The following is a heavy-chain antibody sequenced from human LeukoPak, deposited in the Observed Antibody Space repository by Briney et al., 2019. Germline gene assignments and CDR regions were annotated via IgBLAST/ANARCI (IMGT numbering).Heavy chain of an antibody. D-gene: IGHD3-22*01. V-gene: IGHV3-30*04. CDR3: AKDTYYYDSSGYPWD. CDR1: GFTFSSYA. Sequence: GGSLRLSCAASGFTFSSYAMHWVRQAPDKGLEWVAVISYDGSSEYYADFVKGRFTISRDNAKNSLYLQMNSLRAEDTAVYYCAKDTYYYDSSGYPWDWGQGTMVTVSS. J-gene: IGHJ3*01. CDR2: ISYDGSSE.